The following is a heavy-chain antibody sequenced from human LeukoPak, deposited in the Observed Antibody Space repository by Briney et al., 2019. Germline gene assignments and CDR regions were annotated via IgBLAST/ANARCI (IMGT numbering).Heavy chain of an antibody. J-gene: IGHJ3*02. Sequence: ASVKVSCKASGYTFTSYGISWVRQAPGQGLKWMGWISAYNGNTNYAQKLQGRVTMTTDTSTSTAYMELRSLRSDDTAVYYCARVQYYYDSSGYYTDAFDIWGQGTMVTVSS. CDR1: GYTFTSYG. V-gene: IGHV1-18*01. D-gene: IGHD3-22*01. CDR3: ARVQYYYDSSGYYTDAFDI. CDR2: ISAYNGNT.